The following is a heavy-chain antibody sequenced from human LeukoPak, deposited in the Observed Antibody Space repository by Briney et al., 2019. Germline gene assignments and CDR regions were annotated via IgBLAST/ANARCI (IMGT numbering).Heavy chain of an antibody. Sequence: GGSLRLSCAASGFTFDDYTMHRVRQAPGKGLEWVSLISWDGGSTYYADSVKGRFTISRDNSKNSLYLQMNSLRTEDTALYYCAKAHEGNYVWGSYPDYWGQGTLVTVSS. D-gene: IGHD3-16*02. CDR2: ISWDGGST. V-gene: IGHV3-43*01. CDR1: GFTFDDYT. J-gene: IGHJ4*02. CDR3: AKAHEGNYVWGSYPDY.